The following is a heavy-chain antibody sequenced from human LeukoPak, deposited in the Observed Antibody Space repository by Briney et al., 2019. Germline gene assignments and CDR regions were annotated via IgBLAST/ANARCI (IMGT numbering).Heavy chain of an antibody. CDR1: GGSISSYY. J-gene: IGHJ4*02. V-gene: IGHV4-59*01. D-gene: IGHD4-23*01. CDR3: ARVQAYGGKGYFDY. Sequence: PSETLSLTCTVSGGSISSYYWSWIRQPPGKGLEWIGYIYYSGSTNYNPSLKSRVTISVDTSKNQFSLKLSSVTAADTAVYYCARVQAYGGKGYFDYWGQGTLVTVPS. CDR2: IYYSGST.